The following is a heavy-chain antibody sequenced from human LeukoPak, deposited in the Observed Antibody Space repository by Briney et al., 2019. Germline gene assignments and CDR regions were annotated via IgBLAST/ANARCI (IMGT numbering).Heavy chain of an antibody. V-gene: IGHV1-46*01. CDR1: GYTFTSYY. Sequence: GASVKVSCKASGYTFTSYYIHWVRQAPGQGLEWMGMINPSRGSTSYAQKFQGGLTMTRDTSTSTVYMELSSLRSEDTAVYYCTRGVQLERRYYNWFDPWGQGTQVTVSS. J-gene: IGHJ5*02. D-gene: IGHD1-1*01. CDR3: TRGVQLERRYYNWFDP. CDR2: INPSRGST.